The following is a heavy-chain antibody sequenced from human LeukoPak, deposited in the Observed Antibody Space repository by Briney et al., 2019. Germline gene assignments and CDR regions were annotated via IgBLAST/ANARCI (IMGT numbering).Heavy chain of an antibody. J-gene: IGHJ1*01. CDR3: TKDAAAAGTGGYFQH. Sequence: GGSLRLSCAASGFTFDNYAMHWVRQAPGKGLEWVSGISWNSGSIGYADSVKGRFTISRDNAKNSLYLQMNSLRAEDTALYYCTKDAAAAGTGGYFQHWGRGTLVTVSS. CDR2: ISWNSGSI. V-gene: IGHV3-9*01. D-gene: IGHD6-13*01. CDR1: GFTFDNYA.